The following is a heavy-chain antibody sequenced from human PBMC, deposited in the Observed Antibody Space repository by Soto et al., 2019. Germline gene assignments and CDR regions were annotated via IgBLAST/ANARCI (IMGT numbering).Heavy chain of an antibody. CDR3: ARGYGSGSPDAFDI. J-gene: IGHJ3*02. V-gene: IGHV4-31*03. Sequence: PSETLSLPCPVSGCSISSGGYSWSWIRQHPGKGLEWIGYIYYSGSTYYNPSLKSRVTISVDTSKNQFSLKLSSVTAGDTAVYYCARGYGSGSPDAFDIWGQGTMVTFSS. CDR2: IYYSGST. CDR1: GCSISSGGYS. D-gene: IGHD3-10*01.